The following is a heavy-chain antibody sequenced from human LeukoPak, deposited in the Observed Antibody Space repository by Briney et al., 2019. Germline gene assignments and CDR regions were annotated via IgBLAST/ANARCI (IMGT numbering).Heavy chain of an antibody. V-gene: IGHV4-59*08. J-gene: IGHJ4*02. CDR3: ARLASGSYGPLTPFDY. D-gene: IGHD1-26*01. Sequence: SETLSLTCAVSGGSISSSYYWSWIRQPPGKGLGWIGDIYYSGSTNYNPSLKSRVTISVDTSKNQFSLRLSSVTAADTAVYYSARLASGSYGPLTPFDYWGQGTLVTVSS. CDR1: GGSISSSYY. CDR2: IYYSGST.